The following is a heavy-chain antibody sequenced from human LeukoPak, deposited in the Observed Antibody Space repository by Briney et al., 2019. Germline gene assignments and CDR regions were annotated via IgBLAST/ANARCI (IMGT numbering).Heavy chain of an antibody. CDR3: ARTRGSGSYYDSLDY. CDR1: GFTFDDYA. D-gene: IGHD3-10*01. CDR2: ISWNSGSI. Sequence: PGGSLRLSCAASGFTFDDYAMHWVRQAPGKGLEWVSGISWNSGSIGYADSVKGRFTISRDNAKNSLYLQMISLRAEDTAVYYCARTRGSGSYYDSLDYWGQGTLVTVSS. V-gene: IGHV3-9*01. J-gene: IGHJ4*02.